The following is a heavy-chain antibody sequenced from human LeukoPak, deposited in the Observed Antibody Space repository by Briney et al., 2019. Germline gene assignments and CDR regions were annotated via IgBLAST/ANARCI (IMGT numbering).Heavy chain of an antibody. Sequence: ASVNVSCKASGYTFTGYYMHWVRQAPGQGLEWMGWINPNSGGTNYAQKFQGRVTMTRDTSISTAYMELSRLRSDDTAVYYCARDRVGATAYWGQGTLVTVSS. CDR1: GYTFTGYY. CDR3: ARDRVGATAY. CDR2: INPNSGGT. J-gene: IGHJ4*02. D-gene: IGHD1-26*01. V-gene: IGHV1-2*02.